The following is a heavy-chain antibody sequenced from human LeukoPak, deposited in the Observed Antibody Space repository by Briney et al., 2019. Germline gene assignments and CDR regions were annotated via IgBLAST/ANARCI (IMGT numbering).Heavy chain of an antibody. CDR2: IRYDGSNK. J-gene: IGHJ4*02. V-gene: IGHV3-30*02. CDR1: GFTFSSYG. D-gene: IGHD6-13*01. CDR3: AKDRGSSSWYYFDY. Sequence: GGSLRLSCAASGFTFSSYGMHWVRQAPGKGLEWVVFIRYDGSNKYYADSVKGRFTISRDNSKNTLYLQMNSLRAEDTAVYYCAKDRGSSSWYYFDYWGQGTLVTVSS.